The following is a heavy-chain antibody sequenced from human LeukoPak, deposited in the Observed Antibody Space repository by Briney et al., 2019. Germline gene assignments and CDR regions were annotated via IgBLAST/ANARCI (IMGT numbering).Heavy chain of an antibody. CDR3: ARVGSSEYFDY. D-gene: IGHD6-6*01. Sequence: SETLSLTCTVSGGSMSSYYCSWIRQPAGKGLEWIGRLYTSGSTNYNPSLKSRVTMSVDTSKNQLSLKLSSVTAADTAVYYCARVGSSEYFDYWGQGTLVTVSS. CDR2: LYTSGST. V-gene: IGHV4-4*07. CDR1: GGSMSSYY. J-gene: IGHJ4*02.